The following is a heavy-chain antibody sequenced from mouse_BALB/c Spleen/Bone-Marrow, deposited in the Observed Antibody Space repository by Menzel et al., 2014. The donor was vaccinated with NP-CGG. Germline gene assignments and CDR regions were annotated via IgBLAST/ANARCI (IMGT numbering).Heavy chain of an antibody. CDR2: INPYNDGT. J-gene: IGHJ4*01. V-gene: IGHV1-14*01. D-gene: IGHD2-1*01. Sequence: LQESGPELVKPGASVKMSCKASGYTFTSYVMHWVKQKPGQGLEWIGYINPYNDGTKYNEKFKGKATLTSDKSSSTAYMELSSLTSEDSAVYYCARPGGNYVLYAMDYWGQGTSVTVSS. CDR3: ARPGGNYVLYAMDY. CDR1: GYTFTSYV.